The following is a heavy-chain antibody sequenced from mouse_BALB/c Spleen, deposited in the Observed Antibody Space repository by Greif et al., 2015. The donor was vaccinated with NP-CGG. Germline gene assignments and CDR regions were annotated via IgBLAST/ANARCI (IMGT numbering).Heavy chain of an antibody. J-gene: IGHJ2*01. V-gene: IGHV5-9-4*01. Sequence: EVMLVESGGGLVKPGGSLKLSCAASGFTFSSYAMSWVRQSPEKRLEWVAEISSGGSYTYYPDTVTGRFTISRDNAKNTLYLEMSSLRSEDTAMYYCAREGGNNYFDYWGQGTTLTVSS. D-gene: IGHD2-1*01. CDR1: GFTFSSYA. CDR2: ISSGGSYT. CDR3: AREGGNNYFDY.